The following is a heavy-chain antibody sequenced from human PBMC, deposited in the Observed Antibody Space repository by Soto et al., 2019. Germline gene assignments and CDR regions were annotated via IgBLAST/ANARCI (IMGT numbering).Heavy chain of an antibody. J-gene: IGHJ4*02. V-gene: IGHV4-61*01. CDR3: ARETEEYSGYDFVKYFDY. CDR2: IYYSGST. CDR1: GGSVSSGSYY. Sequence: SETLSLTCTVSGGSVSSGSYYWSWIRQPPGKGLEWIGYIYYSGSTNYNPSLKSRVTISVDTSKNQFSLKLSSVTAADTAVYYCARETEEYSGYDFVKYFDYWGQGTLVTVSS. D-gene: IGHD5-12*01.